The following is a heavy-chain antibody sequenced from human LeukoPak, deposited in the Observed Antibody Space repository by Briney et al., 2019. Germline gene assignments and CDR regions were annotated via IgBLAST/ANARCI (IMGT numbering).Heavy chain of an antibody. J-gene: IGHJ4*02. Sequence: GGSLRLSCAASGFTVSSNYMSWVRQAPGKGLEWVSIIYSGGSTYYAESVKGRFTISRDNSKNTLDLQMNSLRVEDTAVYYYARDRGGSKRAYDYWGQGTLVTVSS. CDR1: GFTVSSNY. CDR3: ARDRGGSKRAYDY. CDR2: IYSGGST. D-gene: IGHD2-2*01. V-gene: IGHV3-66*01.